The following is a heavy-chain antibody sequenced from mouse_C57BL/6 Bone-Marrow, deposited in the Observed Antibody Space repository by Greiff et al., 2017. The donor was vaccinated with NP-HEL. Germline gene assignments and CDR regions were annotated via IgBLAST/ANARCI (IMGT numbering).Heavy chain of an antibody. Sequence: EVMLVESGEGLVKPGGSLKLSCAASGFTFSSYAMSWVRQTPEKRLEWVAYISSGGDYIYYADTVKGRFTISRDNARNTLYLQMSSLKYEDTAMYYCTRGNYYGSSLAWFAYWGQGTLVTVSA. V-gene: IGHV5S21*01. D-gene: IGHD1-1*01. CDR1: GFTFSSYA. CDR2: ISSGGDYI. J-gene: IGHJ3*01. CDR3: TRGNYYGSSLAWFAY.